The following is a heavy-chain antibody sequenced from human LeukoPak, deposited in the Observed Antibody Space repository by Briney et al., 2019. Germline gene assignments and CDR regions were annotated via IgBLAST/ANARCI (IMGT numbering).Heavy chain of an antibody. CDR2: ISSSSSYI. Sequence: GGSLRLSCAASGFTFSSYSMNWVRQAPGKGLEWVSSISSSSSYIYYADSVKGRFTISRDNAKNSLYLQMNSLRAEDTAVYYFAREEYQLGRIERSLAYWGKGTLVTVSS. V-gene: IGHV3-21*01. J-gene: IGHJ4*02. D-gene: IGHD1-1*01. CDR1: GFTFSSYS. CDR3: AREEYQLGRIERSLAY.